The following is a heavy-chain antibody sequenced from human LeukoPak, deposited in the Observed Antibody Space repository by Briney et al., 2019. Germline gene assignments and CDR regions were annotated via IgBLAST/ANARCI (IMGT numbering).Heavy chain of an antibody. CDR1: GGTFSSYA. Sequence: ASVKVSCKASGGTFSSYAISWVRQAPGQGLEWMGGIIPIFGTANYAQKFQGRVTITTDESTSTAYMELSSLRSEDTAVYYCASTGDYDYSNDYWGQGTLVTVSS. CDR3: ASTGDYDYSNDY. D-gene: IGHD4-11*01. V-gene: IGHV1-69*05. CDR2: IIPIFGTA. J-gene: IGHJ4*02.